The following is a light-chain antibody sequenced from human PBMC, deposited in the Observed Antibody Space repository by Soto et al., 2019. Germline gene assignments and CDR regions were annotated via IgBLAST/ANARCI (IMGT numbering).Light chain of an antibody. CDR1: QSVLYSSNNKNY. Sequence: DIVMTQSPDSLAASLGERATINCKSSQSVLYSSNNKNYLAWYQQKPGQPPKLLIYWASTRESGVPDRFSGSGSGTDFTLTISSLQAEDVAGYYCRQDDSARAFGQGTKVEIK. V-gene: IGKV4-1*01. CDR2: WAS. J-gene: IGKJ1*01. CDR3: RQDDSARA.